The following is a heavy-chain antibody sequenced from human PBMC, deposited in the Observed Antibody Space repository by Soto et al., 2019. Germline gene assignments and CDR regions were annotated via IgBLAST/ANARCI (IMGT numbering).Heavy chain of an antibody. Sequence: ASVKVSCKSSGYMFISYGINWVRQAPGQGLEWMGWISAYNGNTKYAQNLQGRVTMTTDTSTSTAYMEMRSLTFDDTAVYYCVRDLDGSGSYYTDYWGPGTLVTVSS. V-gene: IGHV1-18*01. CDR2: ISAYNGNT. CDR1: GYMFISYG. D-gene: IGHD3-10*01. CDR3: VRDLDGSGSYYTDY. J-gene: IGHJ4*02.